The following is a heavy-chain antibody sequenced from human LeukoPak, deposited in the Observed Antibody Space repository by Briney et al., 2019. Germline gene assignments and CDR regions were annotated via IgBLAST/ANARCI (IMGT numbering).Heavy chain of an antibody. CDR2: IYYSGST. CDR3: ARVEVVAALVDI. V-gene: IGHV4-31*02. Sequence: LRLSCAASGFTFSSYSMDWIRQHPGKGLEWIGYIYYSGSTYYNPSLKSRVTISVDTSKNQFSLKLSSVTAADTAVYYCARVEVVAALVDIWGQGTMVTVPS. D-gene: IGHD2-15*01. J-gene: IGHJ3*02. CDR1: GFTFSSYS.